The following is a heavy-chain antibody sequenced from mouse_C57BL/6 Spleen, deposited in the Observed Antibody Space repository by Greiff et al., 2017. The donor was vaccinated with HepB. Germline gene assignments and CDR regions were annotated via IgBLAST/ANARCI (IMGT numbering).Heavy chain of an antibody. CDR1: GYTFTSYW. D-gene: IGHD1-1*01. V-gene: IGHV1-64*01. Sequence: QVQLQQPGAELVKPGASVKLSCKASGYTFTSYWMHWVKQRPGQGLEWIGMIHPNSGSTNYNEKFKSKATLTVDKSSSTAYMQLSSLTSEDSAVYYCARSPITTVVGGGWFAYWGQGTLVTVSA. CDR2: IHPNSGST. J-gene: IGHJ3*01. CDR3: ARSPITTVVGGGWFAY.